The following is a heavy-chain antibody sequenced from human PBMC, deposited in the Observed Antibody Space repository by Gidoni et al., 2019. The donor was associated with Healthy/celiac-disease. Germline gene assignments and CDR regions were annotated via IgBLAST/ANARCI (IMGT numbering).Heavy chain of an antibody. D-gene: IGHD6-19*01. CDR2: ISWNSGSI. CDR1: GFTFVCYA. CDR3: AKDRGGACASGGIDY. J-gene: IGHJ4*02. Sequence: ELQLVESGCGLVTPCRSMRLPFAAAGFTFVCYAMHGVRQAPGKGLEWVSGISWNSGSIGYADSVKGRFTISRDNAKNSLYLQMNSLRAEDTALYYCAKDRGGACASGGIDYWGQGTLVTVSS. V-gene: IGHV3-9*01.